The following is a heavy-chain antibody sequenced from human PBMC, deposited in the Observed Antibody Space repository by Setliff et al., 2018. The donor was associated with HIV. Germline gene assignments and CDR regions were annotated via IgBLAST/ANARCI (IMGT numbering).Heavy chain of an antibody. CDR3: VRHRSAVAGTRIGYCYYMDV. V-gene: IGHV5-51*01. Sequence: GESLKISCKASGYSFTTNWIGWVRQMPGKGLEWMGIIYPGDSDTRYSPSFQGQVTISADKSITTAYLQWSSLKASDTAIYYCVRHRSAVAGTRIGYCYYMDVWGKGTTVTVSS. D-gene: IGHD6-19*01. CDR1: GYSFTTNW. CDR2: IYPGDSDT. J-gene: IGHJ6*03.